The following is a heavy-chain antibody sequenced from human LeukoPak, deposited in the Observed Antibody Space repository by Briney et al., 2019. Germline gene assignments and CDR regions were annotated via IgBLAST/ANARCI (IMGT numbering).Heavy chain of an antibody. V-gene: IGHV1-2*02. Sequence: ASVKVSCKASGYNFVGYYLHWVRQAPGQGLEWMAWIDPYTGNTHYAQKFQGRITVTRDTSLSTTYMELNWLTSDDTALYYCAREYSASEHWGQGTLVTVSS. J-gene: IGHJ1*01. CDR2: IDPYTGNT. CDR1: GYNFVGYY. CDR3: AREYSASEH. D-gene: IGHD5-12*01.